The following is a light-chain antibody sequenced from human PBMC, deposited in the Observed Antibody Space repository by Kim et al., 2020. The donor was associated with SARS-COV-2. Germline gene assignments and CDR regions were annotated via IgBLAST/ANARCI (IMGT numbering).Light chain of an antibody. CDR2: GAS. CDR1: QSVSDN. V-gene: IGKV3D-15*01. J-gene: IGKJ2*01. CDR3: QHYNNWPPET. Sequence: EIVMTQSPATLSVSPGERATLSCWASQSVSDNLAWYQQKVGQAPRLLIYGASTRATGIPARFSGSGSGTDFILTISSLQSEDIAVYYCQHYNNWPPETFGQGTKLEI.